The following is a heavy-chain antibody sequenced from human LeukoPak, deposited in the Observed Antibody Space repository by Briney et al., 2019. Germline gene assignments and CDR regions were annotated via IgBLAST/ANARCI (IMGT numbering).Heavy chain of an antibody. Sequence: GASVKVSCKASGGTFSSYAISWVRQAPGQGLEWMGGIIPIFGTANYAQKFQGRVTITADESTSTAYMELSSLRSEDTAVYYCARAPYGGGNSFFDYWGQGTLVTVSS. V-gene: IGHV1-69*13. CDR1: GGTFSSYA. CDR3: ARAPYGGGNSFFDY. D-gene: IGHD4-23*01. J-gene: IGHJ4*02. CDR2: IIPIFGTA.